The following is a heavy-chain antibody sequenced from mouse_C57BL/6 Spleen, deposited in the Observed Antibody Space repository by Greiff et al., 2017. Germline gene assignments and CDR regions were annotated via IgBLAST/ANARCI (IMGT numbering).Heavy chain of an antibody. CDR1: GYTFTDYN. V-gene: IGHV1-18*01. CDR2: INPNNGGT. J-gene: IGHJ1*03. D-gene: IGHD2-5*01. CDR3: ARCAHYSNYWYFDV. Sequence: VQLQQSGPELVKPGASVTIPCKASGYTFTDYNMDWVKQSHGKSLEWIGDINPNNGGTIYNQKFKGKATLTVDKSSSTAYMELRSLTSEDTAVYYCARCAHYSNYWYFDVWGTGTTVTVSS.